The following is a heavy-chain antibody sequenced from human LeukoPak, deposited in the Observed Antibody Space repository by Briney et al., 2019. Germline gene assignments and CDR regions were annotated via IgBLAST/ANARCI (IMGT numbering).Heavy chain of an antibody. D-gene: IGHD6-19*01. CDR3: ARAYSSGWYVLDY. CDR1: GGSISGYY. V-gene: IGHV4-59*01. CDR2: IYYSGST. Sequence: SETLSLTCTVSGGSISGYYWTWIRQPPGKGLEWIGYIYYSGSTNYNPSLKSRVTISVDTSKNQFSLKLSSVTAADTAVYYCARAYSSGWYVLDYWGQGTLVTVSS. J-gene: IGHJ4*02.